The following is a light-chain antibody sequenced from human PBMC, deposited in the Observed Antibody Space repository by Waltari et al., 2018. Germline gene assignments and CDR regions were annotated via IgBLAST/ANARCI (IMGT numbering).Light chain of an antibody. CDR1: QTVGTN. CDR3: QQYDNWPPWT. J-gene: IGKJ1*01. CDR2: NAA. Sequence: EIVMTQSPGKLSVSPGERVTLSCRASQTVGTNLAWYRHNPGQAPRLLFFNAANRATGIPDRFSASGSETDFTLTISSLQSEDFAVYYGQQYDNWPPWTFGQGTKLEIK. V-gene: IGKV3-15*01.